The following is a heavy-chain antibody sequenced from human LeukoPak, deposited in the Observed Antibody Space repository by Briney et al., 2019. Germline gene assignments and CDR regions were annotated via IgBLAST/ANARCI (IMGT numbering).Heavy chain of an antibody. CDR3: ARQDYYDTGTWYFDL. D-gene: IGHD3-22*01. Sequence: SGTLSLTCAVSGGSISRSNWWSWVRQPPGKGLEWIGEIYHSGNTKYNPSLKSRVTISMDKSKIQFSLKLSSVTAADTAVYYCARQDYYDTGTWYFDLWGRGTLVTVSS. J-gene: IGHJ2*01. V-gene: IGHV4-4*02. CDR2: IYHSGNT. CDR1: GGSISRSNW.